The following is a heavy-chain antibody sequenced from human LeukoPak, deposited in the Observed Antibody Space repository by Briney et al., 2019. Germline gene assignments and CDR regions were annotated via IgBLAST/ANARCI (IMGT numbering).Heavy chain of an antibody. J-gene: IGHJ4*02. V-gene: IGHV3-66*01. CDR1: GFTVISNY. CDR3: ARDAGYNYFGY. Sequence: AGRSLRLSCAASGFTVISNYMSWVRQAPGKGLEWVSVIYSGGSTYYADSVKGRFTISRDNSKNTLHLQMNSLRAEDTAVYYCARDAGYNYFGYWGQGTLVTVSS. D-gene: IGHD5-24*01. CDR2: IYSGGST.